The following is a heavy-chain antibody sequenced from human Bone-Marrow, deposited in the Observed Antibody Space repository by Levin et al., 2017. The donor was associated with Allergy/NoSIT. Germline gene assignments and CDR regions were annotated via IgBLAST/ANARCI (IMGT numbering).Heavy chain of an antibody. CDR1: GFTFRNSW. Sequence: PGGSLRLSCVVSGFTFRNSWMDWVRQAPGKGLEWVANINQDGSERIYVGSVKGRFTISRDNAKNSLYLQMKSLKVEDTAVYYCATADLGWGQGTLVTVSS. J-gene: IGHJ4*02. V-gene: IGHV3-7*01. CDR2: INQDGSER. CDR3: ATADLG.